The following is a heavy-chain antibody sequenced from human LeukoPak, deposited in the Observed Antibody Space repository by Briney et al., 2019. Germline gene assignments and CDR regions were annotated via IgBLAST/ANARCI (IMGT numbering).Heavy chain of an antibody. Sequence: SVKVSCKASGGTFSSYAISWVRQAPGQGLEWMGGIIPIFDTANYAQKFQGRVTITTDESTSTAYMELSSLRSEDTAVYYCARETQDGNWFDPWGQGTLVTVSS. CDR2: IIPIFDTA. CDR1: GGTFSSYA. CDR3: ARETQDGNWFDP. V-gene: IGHV1-69*05. J-gene: IGHJ5*02.